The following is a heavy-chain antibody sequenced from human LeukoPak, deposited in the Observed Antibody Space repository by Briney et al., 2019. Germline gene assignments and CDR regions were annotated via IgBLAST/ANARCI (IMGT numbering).Heavy chain of an antibody. CDR3: HCLAGYYYYYGMDV. CDR1: GYTFTSYD. Sequence: GASVKVSCKASGYTFTSYDINWVRQATGQGLEWMGWMNPNSGNTGYAQKFQGRVTMTRNTSISTAYMELSSLRSEDTAVYYCHCLAGYYYYYGMDVWGQGTTVTVSS. D-gene: IGHD5/OR15-5a*01. J-gene: IGHJ6*02. CDR2: MNPNSGNT. V-gene: IGHV1-8*01.